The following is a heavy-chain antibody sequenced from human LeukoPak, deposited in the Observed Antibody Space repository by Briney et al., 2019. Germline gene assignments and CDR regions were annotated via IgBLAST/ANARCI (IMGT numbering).Heavy chain of an antibody. J-gene: IGHJ4*02. Sequence: SETLSLTCTVSGYSLSSGYYWGWIRQPPGKGLEWIGSIYHSGSTYYNPSLKSRVTISVDTSKNQFSLKLSSVTAADTAVYYCARNYAYFDYWGQGTLVTVSS. V-gene: IGHV4-38-2*02. CDR2: IYHSGST. CDR3: ARNYAYFDY. D-gene: IGHD1-7*01. CDR1: GYSLSSGYY.